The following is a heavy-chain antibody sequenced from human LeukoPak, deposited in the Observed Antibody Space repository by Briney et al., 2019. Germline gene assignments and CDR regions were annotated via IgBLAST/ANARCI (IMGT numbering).Heavy chain of an antibody. CDR3: ARDARWSRKGSAVDY. D-gene: IGHD4-23*01. Sequence: TLSLTCTVSGSISSGDYYWSWIRQHPGKGLEWIGYIYYSGSTYYNPSLKSRVTISVDTSKNEFSLSLSSVTAADTAVYYCARDARWSRKGSAVDYWGQGTLVTVSS. J-gene: IGHJ4*02. CDR2: IYYSGST. CDR1: GSISSGDYY. V-gene: IGHV4-31*03.